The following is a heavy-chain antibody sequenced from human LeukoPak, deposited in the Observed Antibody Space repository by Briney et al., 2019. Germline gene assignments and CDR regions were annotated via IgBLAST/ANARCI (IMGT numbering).Heavy chain of an antibody. CDR3: ARSFCNSTTCYRPFDY. Sequence: KVSCKASGYRFTIYWIGWVRQMPGKGLEWMGIIYPGDSDTRYSPSFQGQVTTSADKSTSTAYLQWSSLKASDTAMYYCARSFCNSTTCYRPFDYWGQGTLVTVSS. CDR2: IYPGDSDT. D-gene: IGHD2-2*01. V-gene: IGHV5-51*01. CDR1: GYRFTIYW. J-gene: IGHJ4*02.